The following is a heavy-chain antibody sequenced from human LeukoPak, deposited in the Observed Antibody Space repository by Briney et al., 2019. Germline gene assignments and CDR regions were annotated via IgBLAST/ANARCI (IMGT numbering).Heavy chain of an antibody. CDR1: GGSISSYY. CDR2: IYYSVIT. Sequence: TSGTLSLTCTVPGGSISSYYWSWIRQPPGKGLEWIGYIYYSVITNVIPSLKSQVTISVATSKNQFSLKLRSGTAADTAVYYCARGRDDFWSGPPYYYYGMDVWGQGTTVIVSS. V-gene: IGHV4-59*01. CDR3: ARGRDDFWSGPPYYYYGMDV. J-gene: IGHJ6*02. D-gene: IGHD3-3*01.